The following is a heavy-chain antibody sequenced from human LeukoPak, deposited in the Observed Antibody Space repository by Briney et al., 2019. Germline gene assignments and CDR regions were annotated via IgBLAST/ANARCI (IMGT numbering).Heavy chain of an antibody. V-gene: IGHV3-64*01. D-gene: IGHD3-3*01. CDR1: GFTFSSYA. Sequence: GGSLRLPCAASGFTFSSYAMHWVRQAPGKGLEYVSAISSNGGSTYYANSVKGRFTISRDNSKNTLYLQMGSLRAEDMAVYYCARDGIDFWSGYYYYFDYWGQGTLVTVSS. CDR2: ISSNGGST. J-gene: IGHJ4*02. CDR3: ARDGIDFWSGYYYYFDY.